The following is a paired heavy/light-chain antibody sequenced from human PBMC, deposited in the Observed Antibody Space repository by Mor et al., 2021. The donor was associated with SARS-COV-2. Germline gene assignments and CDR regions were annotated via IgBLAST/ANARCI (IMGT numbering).Light chain of an antibody. Sequence: DIVMTQTPLSLSVTPGQPASISCRSSRSLLRSNGRTSLYWFLQKPGQPPQLLIYEVSNRFFGVPERFSGSGSGTDFTLEISRVEAEDVGVYYCMHALQVPLTFGGGTRVEIK. J-gene: IGKJ4*01. CDR1: RSLLRSNGRTS. CDR3: MHALQVPLT. CDR2: EVS. V-gene: IGKV2D-29*01.
Heavy chain of an antibody. V-gene: IGHV1-2*05. D-gene: IGHD6-13*01. CDR1: GYSFTANN. Sequence: QVQLVQSGAEVKQPGASVKVSCRTSGYSFTANNLHWVRQAPGQGLEWMARINPDSGETIYGQKFQGRVTLTRDTSISTAYMELSGLRSDDTGVYYCARVAVTSATGNSWGQGTLVTVSS. J-gene: IGHJ4*02. CDR3: ARVAVTSATGNS. CDR2: INPDSGET.